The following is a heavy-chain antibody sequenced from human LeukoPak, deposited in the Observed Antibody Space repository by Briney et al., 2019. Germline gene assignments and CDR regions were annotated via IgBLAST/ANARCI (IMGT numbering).Heavy chain of an antibody. Sequence: VASVKVSCKASGYTFTSYGISWVRQAPGQGLEWMGGIIPIFGTANYAQKFQGRVTITADESTSTAYMELSSLRSEDTAVYYCAPSYFDWSPRFDPWGQGTLVTVSS. D-gene: IGHD3-9*01. CDR3: APSYFDWSPRFDP. CDR2: IIPIFGTA. J-gene: IGHJ5*02. CDR1: GYTFTSYG. V-gene: IGHV1-69*13.